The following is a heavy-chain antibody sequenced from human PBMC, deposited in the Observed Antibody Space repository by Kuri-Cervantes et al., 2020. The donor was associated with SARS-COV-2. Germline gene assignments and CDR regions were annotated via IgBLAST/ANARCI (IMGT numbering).Heavy chain of an antibody. CDR1: GFLFSASA. Sequence: GESLKISCEVSGFLFSASAIHWVRQGSGKGLEWVGRVRGKANNYATAYAASVKGRFTISRDDSKNMAYLQMNSLKTEDTAVYYCTKEGSSGSYDAFDIWGQGTMVTVSS. CDR2: VRGKANNYAT. D-gene: IGHD6-19*01. CDR3: TKEGSSGSYDAFDI. J-gene: IGHJ3*02. V-gene: IGHV3-73*01.